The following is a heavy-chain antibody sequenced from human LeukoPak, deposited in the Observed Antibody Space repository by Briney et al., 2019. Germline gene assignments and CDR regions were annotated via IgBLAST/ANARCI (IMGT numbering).Heavy chain of an antibody. V-gene: IGHV4-39*01. CDR3: ARVGPVGSYTAMVVSDDY. J-gene: IGHJ4*02. CDR1: GGSISSSSYY. D-gene: IGHD5-18*01. Sequence: SETLSLTCTVSGGSISSSSYYWGWIRQPPGKGLEWIGSIYYSGSTYYNPSLKSRVTISVDTSKNQFSLKLSSVTAADTAVYYCARVGPVGSYTAMVVSDDYWGQGTLVTVSS. CDR2: IYYSGST.